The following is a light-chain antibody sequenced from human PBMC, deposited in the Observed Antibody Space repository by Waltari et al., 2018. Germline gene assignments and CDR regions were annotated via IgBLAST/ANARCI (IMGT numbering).Light chain of an antibody. V-gene: IGLV2-23*02. CDR1: TSDVGNYNL. Sequence: QSALTQPASVSGSPGQSITISCTGTTSDVGNYNLVSWYQQPPGKAPKLIIYEVTKRPSGVSNRFSGSQSGNTASLTISGLQADDEADYYCHSHATSITSVIFGGGTKLTVI. CDR2: EVT. J-gene: IGLJ2*01. CDR3: HSHATSITSVI.